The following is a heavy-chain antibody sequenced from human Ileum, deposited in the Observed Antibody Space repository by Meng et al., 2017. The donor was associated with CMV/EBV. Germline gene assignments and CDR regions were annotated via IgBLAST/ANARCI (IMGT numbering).Heavy chain of an antibody. CDR3: ARGRATAFQSLDQDYFDY. CDR2: IYYNGNA. D-gene: IGHD5-12*01. CDR1: GDSIDSGDYS. Sequence: QLRCLESGPGLVNPPQTLSLTCRVSGDSIDSGDYSWNWVRQPPGKGLEWIGYIYYNGNANYTPSLKSRVTMSVDTSKNQFSLNLSSVTAADTAVYYCARGRATAFQSLDQDYFDYWGQGTLVTVSS. V-gene: IGHV4-30-4*08. J-gene: IGHJ4*02.